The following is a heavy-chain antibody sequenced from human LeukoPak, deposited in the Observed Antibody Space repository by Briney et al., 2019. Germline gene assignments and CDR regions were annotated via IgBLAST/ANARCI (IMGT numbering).Heavy chain of an antibody. Sequence: SETLSLTRTVSGGSISSSSYYWGWIRQPPGKGLEWIGSIYYSGSTYYNPSLKSRVTISVDTSKNLFSLKLSSVTAADTAVYYCARNNYYDRTLFDYWGQGTLVTVSS. CDR1: GGSISSSSYY. D-gene: IGHD3-22*01. J-gene: IGHJ4*02. V-gene: IGHV4-39*01. CDR3: ARNNYYDRTLFDY. CDR2: IYYSGST.